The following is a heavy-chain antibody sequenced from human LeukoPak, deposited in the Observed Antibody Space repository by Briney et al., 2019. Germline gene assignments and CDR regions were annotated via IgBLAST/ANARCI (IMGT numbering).Heavy chain of an antibody. V-gene: IGHV4-59*07. CDR1: AGSISSYY. CDR2: IYYSGST. CDR3: ARVGPSTRLQLDY. D-gene: IGHD6-25*01. Sequence: SHTLSLTCTVAAGSISSYYSSWVRQRPRKRLEWVGDIYYSGSTNYNPSLKSRVTLSVDTSQNQFSLKLSSVTDADTAEYSCARVGPSTRLQLDYWSQGTLVTVSS. J-gene: IGHJ4*02.